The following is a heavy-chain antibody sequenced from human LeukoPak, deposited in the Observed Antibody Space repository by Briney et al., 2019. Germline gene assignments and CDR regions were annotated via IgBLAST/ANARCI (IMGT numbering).Heavy chain of an antibody. CDR2: ISWDGGST. D-gene: IGHD3-3*01. CDR1: GFTFDDYA. J-gene: IGHJ4*02. Sequence: PGGSLRLSXAASGFTFDDYAMHWVRQAPGKGLEWVSLISWDGGSTYYADSVKGRFTISRDNSKNSLYLQMNSLRAEDTALYYCAKDARQTYYDFWSGHFDYWGQGTLVTVSS. V-gene: IGHV3-43D*04. CDR3: AKDARQTYYDFWSGHFDY.